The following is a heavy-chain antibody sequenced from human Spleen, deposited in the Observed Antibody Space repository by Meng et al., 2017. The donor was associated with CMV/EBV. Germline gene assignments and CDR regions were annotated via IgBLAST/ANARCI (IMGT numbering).Heavy chain of an antibody. J-gene: IGHJ4*02. CDR1: GYSLTKLS. CDR2: IRAKAYDGTT. Sequence: SCKVSGYSLTKLSIHWVRQAPGKGLEWLSFIRAKAYDGTTEYAPSVKGRFTISRDDSKSIAYLQMNSLKTEDTAVYYCIRGGFLEWLSLTFDSWGQGTQVTVSS. V-gene: IGHV3-49*04. CDR3: IRGGFLEWLSLTFDS. D-gene: IGHD3-3*01.